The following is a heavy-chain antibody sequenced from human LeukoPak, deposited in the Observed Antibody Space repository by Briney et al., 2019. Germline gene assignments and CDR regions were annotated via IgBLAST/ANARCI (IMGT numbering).Heavy chain of an antibody. Sequence: SETLSLTCTVSGASISSGGYYWSWIRQHPGKGLEWIGHINYSGTTYYKPSLKSRVTISVDTSKNQFSLKLSSVTAADTAVYYCAVYYYGHWGQGTLVTVSS. D-gene: IGHD3-10*01. J-gene: IGHJ4*02. CDR2: INYSGTT. CDR1: GASISSGGYY. V-gene: IGHV4-31*03. CDR3: AVYYYGH.